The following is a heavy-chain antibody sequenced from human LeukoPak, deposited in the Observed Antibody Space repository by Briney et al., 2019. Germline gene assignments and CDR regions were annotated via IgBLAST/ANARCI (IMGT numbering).Heavy chain of an antibody. Sequence: GGSLRLSCAASGFTFSSYSMNWVRQAPGKGLDWVSYISSSSSTIYYADSVKGRFTISRDNAKNSLYLQMNSLRAEDTAVYYCARDRLVGAIGYWGQGTLVTVSS. V-gene: IGHV3-48*04. J-gene: IGHJ4*02. D-gene: IGHD1-26*01. CDR2: ISSSSSTI. CDR3: ARDRLVGAIGY. CDR1: GFTFSSYS.